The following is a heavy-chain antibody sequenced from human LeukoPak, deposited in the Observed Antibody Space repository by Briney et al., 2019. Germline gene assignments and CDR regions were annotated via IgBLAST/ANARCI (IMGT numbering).Heavy chain of an antibody. CDR1: GYTGTGFY. CDR3: ARGGYDFWSAL. J-gene: IGHJ4*02. V-gene: IGHV1-2*02. CDR2: INPNSGGT. Sequence: SVEVFCLASGYTGTGFYMHWVRRAPGQGREWMGWINPNSGGTNYAQKSQGRVTMAKNQSISTAYMELSSMRSDDTAVYYCARGGYDFWSALWGQGTLVTVSS. D-gene: IGHD3-3*01.